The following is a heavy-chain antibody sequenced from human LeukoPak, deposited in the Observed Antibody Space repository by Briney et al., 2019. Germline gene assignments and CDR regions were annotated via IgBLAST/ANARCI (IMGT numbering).Heavy chain of an antibody. Sequence: SETLSLTCTVSGYSISSGYYWSWIRQPPGKGLEWIGEINHSGSTNYNPSLKSRVTIPVDTSKNQFSLKLSSVTAADTAVYYCARWWIQLWPRRLYYMDVWGKGTTVTVSS. CDR3: ARWWIQLWPRRLYYMDV. D-gene: IGHD5-18*01. CDR1: GYSISSGYY. J-gene: IGHJ6*03. V-gene: IGHV4-38-2*02. CDR2: INHSGST.